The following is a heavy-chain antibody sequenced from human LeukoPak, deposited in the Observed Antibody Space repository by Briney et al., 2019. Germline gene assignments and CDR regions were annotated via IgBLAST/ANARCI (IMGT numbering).Heavy chain of an antibody. J-gene: IGHJ4*02. D-gene: IGHD1-26*01. V-gene: IGHV1-2*02. CDR3: ARVAVGARFDPDY. CDR1: GYSFTGYY. CDR2: INPNSGGT. Sequence: GASVKVSCKTSGYSFTGYYMHWVRQAPGQGLEWMGWINPNSGGTNYAQKFQGRVTMTRDTSISTAYMELSRLRSDDTAVYYCARVAVGARFDPDYWGQGTLVTVSS.